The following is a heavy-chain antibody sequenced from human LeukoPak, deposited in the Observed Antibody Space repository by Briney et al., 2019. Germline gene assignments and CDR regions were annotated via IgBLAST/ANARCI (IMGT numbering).Heavy chain of an antibody. CDR3: AKAAEWLRSPFDY. Sequence: GGSLRLSCAASGSTFSTYGLHWVRRAPGKGLEWVTFIRYDGNYKYYADSVKGRFTISRDNSKNTLYLQMNSLRADDTAVYYCAKAAEWLRSPFDYWGQGTLVTVSS. CDR1: GSTFSTYG. V-gene: IGHV3-30*02. CDR2: IRYDGNYK. J-gene: IGHJ4*02. D-gene: IGHD5-12*01.